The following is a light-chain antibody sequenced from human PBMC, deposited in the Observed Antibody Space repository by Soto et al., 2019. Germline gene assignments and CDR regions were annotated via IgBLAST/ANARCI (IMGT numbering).Light chain of an antibody. CDR2: GAS. J-gene: IGKJ5*01. CDR3: QHYVSPPIT. V-gene: IGKV3-20*01. CDR1: QSVSSSY. Sequence: EIVLTQSPATLSLSPGERATLSCRASQSVSSSYLAWYQQKPGQAPRLLVYGASSRATGISDRFSGSGSGTDFTLTISRLEPEDFAVYYCQHYVSPPITFGQGTRLEIK.